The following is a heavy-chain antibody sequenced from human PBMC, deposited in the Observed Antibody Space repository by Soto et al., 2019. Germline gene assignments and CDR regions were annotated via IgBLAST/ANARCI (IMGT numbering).Heavy chain of an antibody. Sequence: SETLSLTCTVSGASINSGGYYWSWIRQLPGKGLEWIGYIYFSGSTYYNPSLESRVTVSLDTSQNQFSLKLSSVTAADTAVYHCASGNAWEVLLAYWGQGTL. J-gene: IGHJ4*02. V-gene: IGHV4-31*03. CDR3: ASGNAWEVLLAY. CDR2: IYFSGST. D-gene: IGHD1-26*01. CDR1: GASINSGGYY.